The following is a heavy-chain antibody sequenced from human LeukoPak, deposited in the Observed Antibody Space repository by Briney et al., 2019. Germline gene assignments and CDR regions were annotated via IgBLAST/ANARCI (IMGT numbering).Heavy chain of an antibody. CDR2: IYYSGST. V-gene: IGHV4-39*07. D-gene: IGHD6-6*01. Sequence: SETLSLTCTVSSGSISSYYWGWIRQPPGKGLEWIGSIYYSGSTYYNPSLKSRVTISVDTSKNQFSLKLSSVTAADTAVYYCARVPRASSSTKYYFDYWGQGTLVTVSS. J-gene: IGHJ4*02. CDR1: SGSISSYY. CDR3: ARVPRASSSTKYYFDY.